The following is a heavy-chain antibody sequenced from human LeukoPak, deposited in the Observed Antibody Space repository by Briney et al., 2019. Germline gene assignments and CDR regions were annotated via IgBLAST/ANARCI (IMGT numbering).Heavy chain of an antibody. D-gene: IGHD4-17*01. Sequence: SVKVSCKASGYTFTSYYMHWVRQAPGQGLEWMGRIIPIFGTANYAQKFQGRVTITTDESTSTAYMELSSLRSEDTAVYYCAREWVIDYGDYDVYHYFDYWGQGTLVTVSS. CDR1: GYTFTSYY. J-gene: IGHJ4*02. CDR3: AREWVIDYGDYDVYHYFDY. CDR2: IIPIFGTA. V-gene: IGHV1-69*05.